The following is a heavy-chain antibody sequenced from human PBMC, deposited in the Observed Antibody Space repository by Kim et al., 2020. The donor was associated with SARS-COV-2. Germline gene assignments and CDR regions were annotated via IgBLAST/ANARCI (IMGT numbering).Heavy chain of an antibody. J-gene: IGHJ6*02. V-gene: IGHV3-30-3*01. Sequence: GGSLRLSCAVSGFTFSSYAMHWVRQAPGKGLEWVAVISYDGSNKYYADSVKGRFTISRDNSKNTLYLQMNSLRAEDTAVYYCARDLRIQLWDYYYGMDVWGQGTTVTVSS. D-gene: IGHD5-18*01. CDR1: GFTFSSYA. CDR2: ISYDGSNK. CDR3: ARDLRIQLWDYYYGMDV.